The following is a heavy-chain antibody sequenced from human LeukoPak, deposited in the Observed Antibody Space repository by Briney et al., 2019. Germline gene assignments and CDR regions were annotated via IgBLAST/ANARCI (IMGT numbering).Heavy chain of an antibody. CDR3: ARDLAWGAFDY. V-gene: IGHV3-23*01. J-gene: IGHJ4*02. Sequence: GGSLRLSCGASGFTFSKHGMNWVRQAPGKGLEWLSGVSPPGGGTYYADSVKGWFTISRDDSKNTLSLQMNSLRVEDTAVYYCARDLAWGAFDYWGQGTLVTVSS. CDR1: GFTFSKHG. CDR2: VSPPGGGT. D-gene: IGHD7-27*01.